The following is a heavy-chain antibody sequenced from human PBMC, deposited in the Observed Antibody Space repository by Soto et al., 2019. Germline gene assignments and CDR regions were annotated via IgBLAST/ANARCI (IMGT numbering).Heavy chain of an antibody. Sequence: QVQLVQSGAEVKKPGSSVKVSCKASGGTFSSYAISWVRQAPGQGLEWMGGIIPIFGTANYAQKFQGRVTITADESTSTAYMELSSLRSEDTAGYYCARVRVVVPAAIRDPYDYVWGSYRLWGQGTLVTVSS. CDR1: GGTFSSYA. J-gene: IGHJ4*02. D-gene: IGHD3-16*02. CDR2: IIPIFGTA. CDR3: ARVRVVVPAAIRDPYDYVWGSYRL. V-gene: IGHV1-69*01.